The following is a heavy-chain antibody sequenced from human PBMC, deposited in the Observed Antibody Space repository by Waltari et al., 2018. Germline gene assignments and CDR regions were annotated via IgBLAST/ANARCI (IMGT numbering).Heavy chain of an antibody. D-gene: IGHD4-4*01. V-gene: IGHV1-69*04. CDR2: FISILGRA. J-gene: IGHJ6*02. Sequence: QVQLVQSGAEVKKPGSSVKVSCKASGGTFSNYAMSWVRQAPGQGLEWMGRFISILGRANYAQKFQGRVTITADKSTSTAYMELSSLRSEDTAVYYCAGQDYSNDYYFYYDMDVWGQGTTVTVSS. CDR1: GGTFSNYA. CDR3: AGQDYSNDYYFYYDMDV.